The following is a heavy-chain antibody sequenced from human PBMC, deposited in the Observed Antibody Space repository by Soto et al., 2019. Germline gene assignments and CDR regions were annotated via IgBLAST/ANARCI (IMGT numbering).Heavy chain of an antibody. J-gene: IGHJ4*02. CDR1: GDSISNNYW. CDR2: ILHTGSV. Sequence: QVHLQESGPGLVKPSGTLSLICDVSGDSISNNYWWSWVRQPPGKRLEWIGEILHTGSVNYNPSLKSRVAMSIDKSKNQFALKLTSVTAADTAVYYWAGLIGRSRFSRLGHWGQGTLVTVSS. D-gene: IGHD3-3*01. V-gene: IGHV4-4*02. CDR3: AGLIGRSRFSRLGH.